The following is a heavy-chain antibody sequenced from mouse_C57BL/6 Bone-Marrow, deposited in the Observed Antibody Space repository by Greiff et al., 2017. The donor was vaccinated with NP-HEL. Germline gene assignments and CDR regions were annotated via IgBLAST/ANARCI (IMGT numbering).Heavy chain of an antibody. Sequence: QVQLMESGAELARPGASVKLSCKASGYTFTSYGISWVKQRTGQGLEWIGEINARSGYTYYNEKFKGTATLTADKSSSTAYMELRSLTSEDSAVYFCARSFLPYAMDYWGQGTSVTVSS. V-gene: IGHV1-81*01. J-gene: IGHJ4*01. CDR3: ARSFLPYAMDY. CDR1: GYTFTSYG. CDR2: INARSGYT. D-gene: IGHD2-1*01.